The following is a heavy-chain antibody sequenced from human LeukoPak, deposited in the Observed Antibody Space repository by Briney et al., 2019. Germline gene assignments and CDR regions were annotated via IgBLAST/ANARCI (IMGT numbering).Heavy chain of an antibody. V-gene: IGHV3-30*01. Sequence: ERSLRLSCAASGFTFSSYAMHWVRQAPGKGLEWVAVISYDGSNKYYADSVKGRFTISRDNSKNTLYLQMNSLRAEDTAVYYCARASTYYDFWSGYLSWFDPWGQGTLVTVSS. CDR3: ARASTYYDFWSGYLSWFDP. CDR2: ISYDGSNK. D-gene: IGHD3-3*01. CDR1: GFTFSSYA. J-gene: IGHJ5*02.